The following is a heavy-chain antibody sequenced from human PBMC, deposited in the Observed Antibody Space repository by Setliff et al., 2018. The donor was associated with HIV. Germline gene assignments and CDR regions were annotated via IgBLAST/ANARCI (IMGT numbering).Heavy chain of an antibody. J-gene: IGHJ1*01. CDR2: IKQDESEE. CDR1: GFTFSSHW. CDR3: ARDPYYYDSSGYYHQAEYFQH. D-gene: IGHD3-22*01. V-gene: IGHV3-7*01. Sequence: PGGSLRLSCAASGFTFSSHWMSWVRQAPGKGLEWVANIKQDESEEWYADSVKGRFTISRDNTKNSLYLQMNSLRAEDTAVYYCARDPYYYDSSGYYHQAEYFQHWGQGTLVTVSS.